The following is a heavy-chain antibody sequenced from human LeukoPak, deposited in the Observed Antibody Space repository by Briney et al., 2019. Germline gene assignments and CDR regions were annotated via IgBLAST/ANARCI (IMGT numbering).Heavy chain of an antibody. V-gene: IGHV4-39*07. J-gene: IGHJ4*02. CDR1: GGSISSSSYY. Sequence: SSETLSLTCTVSGGSISSSSYYWGWIRQPPGKGLEWIGSIYYSGSTYYNPSLKSRVTISVDTSKNQFSLKLSSVTAADTAVYYCARVAGEIVGANPFFDYWGQGTLVTASS. D-gene: IGHD1-26*01. CDR3: ARVAGEIVGANPFFDY. CDR2: IYYSGST.